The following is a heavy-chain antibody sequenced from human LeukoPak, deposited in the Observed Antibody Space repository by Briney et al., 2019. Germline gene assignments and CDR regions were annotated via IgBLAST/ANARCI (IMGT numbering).Heavy chain of an antibody. Sequence: SETLSLTCTVSGGSISCYYWSWIRQPPGKGLEWIGYIYYSGSTNYNPSLKSRVTISVDTSKNQFSLKLSSVTAADTAVYYCARLAAAGFSFDYWGQGTLVTVSS. CDR2: IYYSGST. J-gene: IGHJ4*02. CDR1: GGSISCYY. V-gene: IGHV4-59*01. CDR3: ARLAAAGFSFDY. D-gene: IGHD6-13*01.